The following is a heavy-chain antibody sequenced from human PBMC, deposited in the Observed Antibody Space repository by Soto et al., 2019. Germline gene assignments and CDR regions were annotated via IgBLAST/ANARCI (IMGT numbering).Heavy chain of an antibody. D-gene: IGHD3-10*01. CDR1: GYTFTSYD. J-gene: IGHJ6*02. CDR2: MNPNSGNT. V-gene: IGHV1-8*01. Sequence: GASVNVSCKASGYTFTSYDINWVRQATGQGLEWMGWMNPNSGNTGYAQKFQGRVTMTRNTSISTAYMELSSLRSEDTAVYYCGREALNYYGSGSWPNYGMDVWGQGTTVTVSS. CDR3: GREALNYYGSGSWPNYGMDV.